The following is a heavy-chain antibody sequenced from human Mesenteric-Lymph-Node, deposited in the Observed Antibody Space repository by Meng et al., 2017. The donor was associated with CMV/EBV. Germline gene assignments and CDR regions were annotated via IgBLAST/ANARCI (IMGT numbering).Heavy chain of an antibody. D-gene: IGHD6-13*01. J-gene: IGHJ4*02. V-gene: IGHV3-20*04. Sequence: GESLKISCAASGFTFDDYGMSWVRQAPGKGLEWVSGINWNGGSTGYADSVKGRFTISRDNAKNSLYLQMNSLRAEDTALYYCARALYSSSWYGYFDSWGQGTLVTVSS. CDR2: INWNGGST. CDR3: ARALYSSSWYGYFDS. CDR1: GFTFDDYG.